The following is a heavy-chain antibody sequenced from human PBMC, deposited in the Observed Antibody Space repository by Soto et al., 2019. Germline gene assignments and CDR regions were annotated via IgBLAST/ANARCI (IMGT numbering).Heavy chain of an antibody. J-gene: IGHJ6*02. CDR3: AHKGGRGAGMDV. CDR1: GFSLSTSGVG. V-gene: IGHV2-5*02. CDR2: IYWDGDK. D-gene: IGHD2-15*01. Sequence: QITLKESGPTLVKPTQTLTVTCTFSGFSLSTSGVGVAWIRQPPGKALEWLALIYWDGDKRYSPFLKSSLTITKDPAENHVVLTLTNMDPVDTATYYCAHKGGRGAGMDVWGQGTTVTVSS.